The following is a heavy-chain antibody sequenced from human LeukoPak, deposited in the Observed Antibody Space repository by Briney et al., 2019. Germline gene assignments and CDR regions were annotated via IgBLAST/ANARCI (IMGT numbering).Heavy chain of an antibody. CDR3: ARDRGYCSSTSCSPDDY. Sequence: ASVKVSCKASGYTFTSYGISWVRQAPGQGLEWMGWISAYNGNTNYAQKLQGRVTMTTDTSTSTDYMGLRSLRSDDTAVYYCARDRGYCSSTSCSPDDYWGQGTLVTVSS. CDR2: ISAYNGNT. D-gene: IGHD2-2*03. J-gene: IGHJ4*02. V-gene: IGHV1-18*04. CDR1: GYTFTSYG.